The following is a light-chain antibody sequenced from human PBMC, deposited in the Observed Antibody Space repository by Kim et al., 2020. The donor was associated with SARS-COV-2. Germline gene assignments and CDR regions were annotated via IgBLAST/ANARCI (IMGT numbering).Light chain of an antibody. J-gene: IGLJ2*01. CDR2: GKN. CDR1: GLRVYY. Sequence: SSELTQDPALSVALGQTVTITCQGDGLRVYYASWYQQKPGQAPLLVMYGKNSRPSGIPDRFSGSSSGNTASLTITGAQAEDEADYYCNSRDNSGYYVVFGGGTQLTVL. CDR3: NSRDNSGYYVV. V-gene: IGLV3-19*01.